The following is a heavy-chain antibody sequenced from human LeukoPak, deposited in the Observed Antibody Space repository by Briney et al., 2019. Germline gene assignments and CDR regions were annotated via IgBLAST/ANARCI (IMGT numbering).Heavy chain of an antibody. V-gene: IGHV5-51*01. J-gene: IGHJ5*02. Sequence: GESLKISCRGSGYSINNYWIGWVRQMPGKGLEWMGIIYPADSDIRYSPSFQGQVTISADKSISTAYLQWSSLKASDTAMYYCARQEYCSGGSCYTWFDPWGQGTLVTVSS. CDR3: ARQEYCSGGSCYTWFDP. CDR2: IYPADSDI. D-gene: IGHD2-15*01. CDR1: GYSINNYW.